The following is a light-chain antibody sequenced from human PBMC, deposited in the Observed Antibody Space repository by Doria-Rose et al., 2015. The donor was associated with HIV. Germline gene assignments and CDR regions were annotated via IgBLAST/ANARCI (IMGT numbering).Light chain of an antibody. CDR2: DGS. Sequence: TQSPGTLSLSPGERATLSCRASQRFSSTYLAWYQQKPGQAPSLLIYDGSTRATGIPDRFSANGSGTDFTLTSNRLEPEDFALYYCHQYGTSWTCGQGTKVEI. CDR1: QRFSSTY. CDR3: HQYGTSWT. V-gene: IGKV3-20*01. J-gene: IGKJ1*01.